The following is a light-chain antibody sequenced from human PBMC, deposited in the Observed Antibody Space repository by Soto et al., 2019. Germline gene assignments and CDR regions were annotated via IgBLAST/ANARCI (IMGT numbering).Light chain of an antibody. CDR2: EVS. V-gene: IGLV2-14*01. CDR1: SSDVGGYNY. Sequence: QAVVTQPASVSGSPGQSITVSCTGTSSDVGGYNYVYWYQQHPGKAPKLIIFEVSNRPSGVSNRFSGSKSGNTASLTISGLQAEDEADYYCSSYTGSSTLLFGGGTKLTVL. J-gene: IGLJ2*01. CDR3: SSYTGSSTLL.